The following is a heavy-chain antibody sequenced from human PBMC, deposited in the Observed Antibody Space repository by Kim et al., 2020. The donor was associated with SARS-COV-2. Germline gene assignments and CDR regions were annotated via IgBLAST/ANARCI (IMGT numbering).Heavy chain of an antibody. CDR3: AKHRLEWLLRYYYYGMDV. D-gene: IGHD3-3*01. V-gene: IGHV3-23*01. Sequence: KGRFTISRDNSKNTLYLQMNSLRAEDTAVYYCAKHRLEWLLRYYYYGMDVWGQGTTVTVSS. J-gene: IGHJ6*02.